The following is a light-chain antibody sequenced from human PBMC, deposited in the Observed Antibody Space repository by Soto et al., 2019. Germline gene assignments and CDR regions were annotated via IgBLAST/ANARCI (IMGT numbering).Light chain of an antibody. J-gene: IGLJ1*01. CDR3: QSSDSSGRYPYV. CDR1: ALPKQY. Sequence: SYELTQPPSVSVSPGKTARNNCSGDALPKQYAYWYQQKPGQAPVVVIYKDNGRPSGIPERFSGSSSGTTVTLTISGVQAEDEAYYYCQSSDSSGRYPYVFGTGTKVTVL. CDR2: KDN. V-gene: IGLV3-25*02.